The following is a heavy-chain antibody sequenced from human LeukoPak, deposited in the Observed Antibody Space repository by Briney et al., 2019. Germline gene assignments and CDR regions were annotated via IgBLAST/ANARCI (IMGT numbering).Heavy chain of an antibody. V-gene: IGHV3-30-3*01. D-gene: IGHD1-26*01. CDR3: ARDRNSGSPWFDY. J-gene: IGHJ4*02. Sequence: GGSLRLSCAASGFTFSSYAMHWVRQAPGKGLEWVAVISYDGSNKYYADSVKGRFTISRDNSKNTLYLQMNSLRAEDTAVYYCARDRNSGSPWFDYWGQGTLVTVSS. CDR2: ISYDGSNK. CDR1: GFTFSSYA.